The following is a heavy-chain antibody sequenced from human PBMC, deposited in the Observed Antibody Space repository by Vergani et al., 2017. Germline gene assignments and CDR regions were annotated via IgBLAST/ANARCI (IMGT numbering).Heavy chain of an antibody. J-gene: IGHJ4*02. Sequence: QVQLVQSGAEVKKPGASVKVSCKASGYTFTGYYMHWVRQAPGQGLEWMGWINPNSGGTNYAQKFQGRVTMTRDTSISTAYMELSMLRSDDTAVYYGAMRTGRRWYYFDYWGQGTLVTVSS. CDR1: GYTFTGYY. CDR3: AMRTGRRWYYFDY. V-gene: IGHV1-2*02. CDR2: INPNSGGT. D-gene: IGHD4-23*01.